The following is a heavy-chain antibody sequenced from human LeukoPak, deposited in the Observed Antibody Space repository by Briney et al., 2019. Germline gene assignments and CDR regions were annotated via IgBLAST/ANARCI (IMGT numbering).Heavy chain of an antibody. CDR3: ARDRSLATRDYYYYFYMHV. J-gene: IGHJ6*03. D-gene: IGHD1-26*01. Sequence: PSEALSLTCTVSGGSISSSSYYWGWIRQPPGRGLEWIGSIYTSGSTNYNPSLKSRVTISVDTSKNQFSLKLSSVTAADTAVYYCARDRSLATRDYYYYFYMHVWGKGTTVTVSS. V-gene: IGHV4-39*07. CDR2: IYTSGST. CDR1: GGSISSSSYY.